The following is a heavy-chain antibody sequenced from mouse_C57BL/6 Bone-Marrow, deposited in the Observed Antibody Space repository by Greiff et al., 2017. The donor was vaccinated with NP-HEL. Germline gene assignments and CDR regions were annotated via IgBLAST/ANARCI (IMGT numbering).Heavy chain of an antibody. Sequence: QVQLQQSGAELARPGASVKLSCKASGYTFTSYGISWVKQRTGQGLEWIGEIYPRSGNTYYNEKFKGKATLTADKSSSTAYMERRSLTSEDSAVYFCAREKEYYYGSSSYYYAMDYWGQGTSVTVSS. J-gene: IGHJ4*01. V-gene: IGHV1-81*01. D-gene: IGHD1-1*01. CDR1: GYTFTSYG. CDR2: IYPRSGNT. CDR3: AREKEYYYGSSSYYYAMDY.